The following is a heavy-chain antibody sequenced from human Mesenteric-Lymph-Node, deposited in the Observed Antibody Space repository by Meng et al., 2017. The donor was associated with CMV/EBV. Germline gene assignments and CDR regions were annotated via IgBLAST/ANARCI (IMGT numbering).Heavy chain of an antibody. V-gene: IGHV3-30*02. CDR3: ARDLTIFGVVTHYGMDV. J-gene: IGHJ6*02. Sequence: GESLKISCAASGFTFSSYGMHWVRQAPGKGLEWVAFIRYDGSHKFYADSVKGRFTISRDNAKNSLYLQMNSLRAEDTAVYYCARDLTIFGVVTHYGMDVWGQGTTVTVSS. CDR1: GFTFSSYG. CDR2: IRYDGSHK. D-gene: IGHD3-3*01.